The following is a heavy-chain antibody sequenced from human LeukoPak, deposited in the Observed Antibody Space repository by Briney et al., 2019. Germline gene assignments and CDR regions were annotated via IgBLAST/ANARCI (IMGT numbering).Heavy chain of an antibody. V-gene: IGHV3-48*02. CDR1: GFTFSSYS. D-gene: IGHD3-22*01. J-gene: IGHJ4*02. CDR3: AKVRYYFDSSGYYLDY. CDR2: ISSSSTI. Sequence: PGGSLRLSCAASGFTFSSYSMNWVRQAPGKGLELVSYISSSSTIYYADSVKGRFTISRDNAKNSLYLQMNSLRDEDTAVYYCAKVRYYFDSSGYYLDYWGQGTLVTVSS.